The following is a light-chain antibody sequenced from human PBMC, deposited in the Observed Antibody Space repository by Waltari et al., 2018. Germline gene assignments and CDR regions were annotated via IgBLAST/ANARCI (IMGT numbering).Light chain of an antibody. CDR3: QQYNNWPPSWT. CDR2: GAS. V-gene: IGKV3-15*01. Sequence: EIVMTQSPDTLSVSQGERATLSCRASQSVGSNLAWYQQKPGQAPRLLIYGASTRATDIPARFSGSGSGTEFTLTITSMQSEDFAVYYCQQYNNWPPSWTFGQGTKVEIK. J-gene: IGKJ1*01. CDR1: QSVGSN.